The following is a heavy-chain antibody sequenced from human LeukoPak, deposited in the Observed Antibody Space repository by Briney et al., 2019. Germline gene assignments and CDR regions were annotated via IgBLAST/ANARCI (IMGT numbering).Heavy chain of an antibody. CDR1: GYTFTSYA. Sequence: GDSVKVSCKASGYTFTSYAISWVRQAPGQGLEWMGWISADNGNTDYAQKFQGRVTITADESTSTAYMELSSLRSEDTAVYYCARRSWYFYWFDPWGQGTLVTVSS. CDR3: ARRSWYFYWFDP. D-gene: IGHD6-13*01. CDR2: ISADNGNT. V-gene: IGHV1-18*01. J-gene: IGHJ5*02.